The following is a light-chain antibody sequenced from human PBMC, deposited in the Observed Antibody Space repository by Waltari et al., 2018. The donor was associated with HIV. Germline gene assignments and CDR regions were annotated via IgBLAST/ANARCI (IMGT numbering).Light chain of an antibody. CDR1: SSDIGTYNY. J-gene: IGLJ2*01. Sequence: QSALTQPRSVSGSPGQSVTMSCTGTSSDIGTYNYVSWYQQHPGKAPKVMTYEVSKRPSGVPDRCSGSKSGNTASLTDAVLQAEDEADYDCSLYAGSYTVFGGGTKLTVL. CDR2: EVS. CDR3: SLYAGSYTV. V-gene: IGLV2-11*01.